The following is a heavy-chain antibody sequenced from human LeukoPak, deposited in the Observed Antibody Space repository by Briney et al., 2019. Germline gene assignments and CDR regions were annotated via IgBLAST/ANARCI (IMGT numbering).Heavy chain of an antibody. CDR3: ARSEQLPFVDY. V-gene: IGHV4-39*07. J-gene: IGHJ4*02. Sequence: PSETLSLTCTVSGGSISIYYWGWIRQPPGKGLEWIGSIYYSGSTYYNPSLKGRVTISVDTSKNQFSLKLSSVTAADTAVYYCARSEQLPFVDYWGQGTLVTVSS. D-gene: IGHD1/OR15-1a*01. CDR2: IYYSGST. CDR1: GGSISIYY.